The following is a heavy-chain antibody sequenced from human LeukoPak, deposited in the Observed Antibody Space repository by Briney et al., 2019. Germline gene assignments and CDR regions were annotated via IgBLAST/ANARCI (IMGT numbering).Heavy chain of an antibody. Sequence: GGSLRLSCAASGFTFSSYGMHWVRQAPGKGLEWVSVIYSGGSTYYADSVKGRFTISRDNSKNTLYLQMNSLRAEDTAVYYCARDASEQGGYWGQGTLVTVSS. D-gene: IGHD1-26*01. CDR3: ARDASEQGGY. J-gene: IGHJ4*02. V-gene: IGHV3-NL1*01. CDR1: GFTFSSYG. CDR2: IYSGGST.